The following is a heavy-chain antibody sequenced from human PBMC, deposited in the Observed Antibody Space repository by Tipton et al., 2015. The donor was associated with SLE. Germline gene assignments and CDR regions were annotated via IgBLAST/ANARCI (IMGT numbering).Heavy chain of an antibody. J-gene: IGHJ4*02. CDR1: GGSFSGYY. Sequence: TLSLTCAVYGGSFSGYYWSWIRQPPGKGLEWIGYIYYSGSTNYNPSLKSRVTISVDTSKNQFSLGLSSVTAADTAVYYCATYDFWSGYYWGQGTLVTVSS. V-gene: IGHV4-34*11. D-gene: IGHD3-3*01. CDR3: ATYDFWSGYY. CDR2: IYYSGST.